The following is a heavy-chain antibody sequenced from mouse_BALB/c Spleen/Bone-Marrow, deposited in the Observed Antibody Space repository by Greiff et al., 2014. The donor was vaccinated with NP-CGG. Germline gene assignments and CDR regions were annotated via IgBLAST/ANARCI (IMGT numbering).Heavy chain of an antibody. V-gene: IGHV3-6*02. J-gene: IGHJ3*01. D-gene: IGHD2-4*01. Sequence: EVQLQQSGPGLVKPPQSLSLTCSVTGYSITSGYYWNWIRQFPGNKLEWMGYISYDGSNNYNPSLKNRISITRDTSKNQFFLKLNSVTTEDTATYYCARARFDSAFAYWGQGTLVTVSA. CDR2: ISYDGSN. CDR1: GYSITSGYY. CDR3: ARARFDSAFAY.